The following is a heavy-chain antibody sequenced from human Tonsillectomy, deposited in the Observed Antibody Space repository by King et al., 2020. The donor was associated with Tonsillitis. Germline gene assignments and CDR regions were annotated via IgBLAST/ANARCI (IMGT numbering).Heavy chain of an antibody. D-gene: IGHD2-2*01. CDR3: AKDLRTSIVVVQAAHYGGDAFDI. V-gene: IGHV3-23*04. J-gene: IGHJ3*02. CDR1: GFTFSSYA. CDR2: ISGSGGST. Sequence: VQLVESGGGLVQPGGSLRLSCAASGFTFSSYAMTWVRQAPGKGLEWVSAISGSGGSTYYADSVKGRFTISRDNSKNTLYLQMNSLRAEDTAVYYCAKDLRTSIVVVQAAHYGGDAFDIWGQGTMVTVSS.